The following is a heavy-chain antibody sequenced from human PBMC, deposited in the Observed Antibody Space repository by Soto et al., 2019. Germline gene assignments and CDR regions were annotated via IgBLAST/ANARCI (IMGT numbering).Heavy chain of an antibody. CDR3: ARLSSSWYVYYFDY. J-gene: IGHJ4*02. Sequence: PSETLSLTCTVSGGSISSSSYYWGWIRQPPGKGLEWIGSIYYSGSTYYNPSLKSRVTISVDTSKNQFSLKLSSVTAADTAVYYCARLSSSWYVYYFDYWGQGTLVTVSS. D-gene: IGHD6-13*01. CDR2: IYYSGST. CDR1: GGSISSSSYY. V-gene: IGHV4-39*01.